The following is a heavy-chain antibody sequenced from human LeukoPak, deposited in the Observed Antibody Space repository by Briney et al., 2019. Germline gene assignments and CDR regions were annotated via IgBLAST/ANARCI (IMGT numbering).Heavy chain of an antibody. CDR3: AKRRDRPEAGIEGFDY. J-gene: IGHJ4*02. Sequence: GRFTISRDNAKNSLYLQMNSLRAEDTALYYCAKRRDRPEAGIEGFDYWGQGTLVTVSS. D-gene: IGHD6-13*01. V-gene: IGHV3-9*01.